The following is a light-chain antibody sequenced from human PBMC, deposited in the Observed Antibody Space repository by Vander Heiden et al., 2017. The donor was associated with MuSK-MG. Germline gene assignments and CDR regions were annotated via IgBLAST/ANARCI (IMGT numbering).Light chain of an antibody. CDR3: QQRSNWPPFT. J-gene: IGKJ3*01. V-gene: IGKV3-11*01. CDR2: DAS. Sequence: VLTQSPATLSLSPGERATLSCRASQSVSSYLAWYQQKPGQAPRLLIYDASNRDTGIPARFSGSGYGTDFTLTISSREPEDYAVYYGQQRSNWPPFTFGHGTKVDIK. CDR1: QSVSSY.